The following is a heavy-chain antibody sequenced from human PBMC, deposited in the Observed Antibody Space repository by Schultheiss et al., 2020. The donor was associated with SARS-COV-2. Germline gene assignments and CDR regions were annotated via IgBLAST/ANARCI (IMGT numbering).Heavy chain of an antibody. CDR3: ARTYYYDSSGYYYQYYFDY. J-gene: IGHJ4*02. V-gene: IGHV4-30-4*01. D-gene: IGHD3-22*01. CDR2: IDYSGRI. CDR1: GGSIRSGESY. Sequence: QTLSLPCTVSGGSIRSGESYWSWIRQSPGKGLEWIGYIDYSGRIFYNPSLKSRLTISVDTSKNQFSLKLTSLTAADTAVYYCARTYYYDSSGYYYQYYFDYWGQGTLVTVSS.